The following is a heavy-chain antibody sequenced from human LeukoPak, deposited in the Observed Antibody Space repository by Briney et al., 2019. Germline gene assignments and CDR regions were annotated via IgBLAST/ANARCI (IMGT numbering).Heavy chain of an antibody. CDR2: IYTSGST. CDR1: GGSISSGSYY. CDR3: ARLDCSSTSCYTRYFQH. J-gene: IGHJ1*01. D-gene: IGHD2-2*02. V-gene: IGHV4-61*02. Sequence: SSQTLSLTCTVSGGSISSGSYYWSWIRQPAGKGLEWIGRIYTSGSTNYNPSLKSRVTISVDTSKNQFSLKLSSVTAADTAVYYCARLDCSSTSCYTRYFQHWGQGTLVTVS.